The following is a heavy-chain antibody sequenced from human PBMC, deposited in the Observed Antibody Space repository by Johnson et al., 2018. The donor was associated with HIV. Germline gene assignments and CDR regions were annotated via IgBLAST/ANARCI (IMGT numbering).Heavy chain of an antibody. D-gene: IGHD1-26*01. J-gene: IGHJ3*02. V-gene: IGHV3-15*01. CDR2: VKSKTDGGTA. CDR3: TTEWELLSAFDI. Sequence: VQLVESGGGLVKPGGSLRLSCVGSGFTFSNAWMSWVRQAPGKGLEWVGRVKSKTDGGTADYAAPVKGRFTISRDDSKNTLSLQMNSLKSEDTAVYYCTTEWELLSAFDIWGQGTMVTVSS. CDR1: GFTFSNAW.